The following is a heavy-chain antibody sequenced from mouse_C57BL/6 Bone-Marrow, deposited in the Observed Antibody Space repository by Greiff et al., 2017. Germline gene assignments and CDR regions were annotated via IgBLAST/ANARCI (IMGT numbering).Heavy chain of an antibody. D-gene: IGHD1-1*01. J-gene: IGHJ2*01. V-gene: IGHV1-63*01. CDR2: IYPGGGYT. Sequence: VQLQQSGAELVRPGTSVKMSCKASGYTFTNYWIGWAKQRPGHGLEWIGDIYPGGGYTNYNEKFKGKATLTADKSSSTAYMQVSSLTSEDSAIYYCARGATATVVPYYFDYWGQGTTLTVSS. CDR1: GYTFTNYW. CDR3: ARGATATVVPYYFDY.